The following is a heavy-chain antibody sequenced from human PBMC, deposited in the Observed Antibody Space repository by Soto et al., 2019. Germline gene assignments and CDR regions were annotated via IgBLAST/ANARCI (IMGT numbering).Heavy chain of an antibody. V-gene: IGHV3-53*01. CDR3: ARGLTARLDY. D-gene: IGHD6-6*01. CDR2: IYSGGST. CDR1: GFTVSSNY. J-gene: IGHJ4*02. Sequence: GESLKISCAASGFTVSSNYMSWVRQAPGKGLEWVSVIYSGGSTYYADSVKGRFTISRDNSKNTLYLQMNSLRAEDTAVYYCARGLTARLDYWGQGTLVTVSS.